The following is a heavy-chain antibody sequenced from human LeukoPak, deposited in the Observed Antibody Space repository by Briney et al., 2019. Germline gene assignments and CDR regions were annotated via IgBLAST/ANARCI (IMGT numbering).Heavy chain of an antibody. Sequence: PSETLSLTRTVSGGSISSYYWSWIRQPPGKGLEWIGYIYTSGSTNYNPSLKSRVTISVDTSKNQFSLKLSSVTAADTAVYYCARHKDGYNFDYWGQGTLVTVSS. J-gene: IGHJ4*02. V-gene: IGHV4-4*09. CDR1: GGSISSYY. D-gene: IGHD5-24*01. CDR3: ARHKDGYNFDY. CDR2: IYTSGST.